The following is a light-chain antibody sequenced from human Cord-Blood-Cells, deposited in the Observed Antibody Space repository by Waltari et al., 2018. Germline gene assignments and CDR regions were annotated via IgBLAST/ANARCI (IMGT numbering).Light chain of an antibody. CDR1: SSDVRGVNY. CDR2: DVS. V-gene: IGLV2-14*01. J-gene: IGLJ3*02. Sequence: QSALTQPASVSGSPGQSITISCTGPSSDVRGVNYVSWSQQHPGKAPKPMIYDVSKRPSGVSNRFSGSKSGNTASLTISGLQAEDEADYYCSSYTSSSTWVFGGGTKLTVL. CDR3: SSYTSSSTWV.